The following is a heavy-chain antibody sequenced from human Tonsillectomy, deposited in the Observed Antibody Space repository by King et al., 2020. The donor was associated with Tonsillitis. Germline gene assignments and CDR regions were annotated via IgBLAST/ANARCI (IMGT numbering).Heavy chain of an antibody. J-gene: IGHJ5*02. CDR3: ARDGIYGDYVGWFDP. D-gene: IGHD4-17*01. Sequence: QLVQSGAEVKKPGASVKVSCKASGYTFTGYYMHWVRQAPGQGLEWMGWINPNSGGTNYAQKFQGRVTMTRDTSLSTAYMELSRLRSDDTAVYYCARDGIYGDYVGWFDPWGQGTLVTVSS. V-gene: IGHV1-2*02. CDR2: INPNSGGT. CDR1: GYTFTGYY.